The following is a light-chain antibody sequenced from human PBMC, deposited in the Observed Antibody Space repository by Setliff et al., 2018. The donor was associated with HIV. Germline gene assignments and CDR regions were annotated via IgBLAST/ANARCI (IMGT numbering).Light chain of an antibody. J-gene: IGLJ1*01. CDR3: AAWDDSLNGYV. CDR1: SSNIGSNT. CDR2: SDN. V-gene: IGLV1-44*01. Sequence: QSVLTQPPLASGTPGQRLTISCSGSSSNIGSNTVNWYQHLPGLAPKLLIYSDNRRPSVVPDRFSGSKSGTSASLAISGLQSEDEADYYCAAWDDSLNGYVFGTGTNVTVL.